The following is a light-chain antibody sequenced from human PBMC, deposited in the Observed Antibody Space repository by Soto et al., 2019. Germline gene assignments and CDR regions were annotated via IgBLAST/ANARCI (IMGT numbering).Light chain of an antibody. J-gene: IGKJ1*01. V-gene: IGKV3-20*01. CDR3: QQYGRSSWT. CDR1: QSVGINY. Sequence: EIVLTQSPGTLSLSPGERATLSCRASQSVGINYLAWYQQKPGQAPRLLIYGASIRATGIPDRFSGSGSGTDFTLTINRLEPEDFAVYYCQQYGRSSWTFGQGTKVDIK. CDR2: GAS.